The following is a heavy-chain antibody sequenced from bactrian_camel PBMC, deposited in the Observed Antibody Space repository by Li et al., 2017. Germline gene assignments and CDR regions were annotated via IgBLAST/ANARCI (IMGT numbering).Heavy chain of an antibody. CDR3: AAAGTWRDCRGSSADFPY. Sequence: HVQLVESGGGSVQAGESLTLSCVGSGDTYTKYTMGWIRQAPGKERERVATSSGTTTYSDPVKGRFTISKDTFKNILYLQMNNLQPQDTGTYYCAAAGTWRDCRGSSADFPYSGQGTQVTVS. CDR1: GDTYTKYT. CDR2: SSGTT. J-gene: IGHJ6*01. D-gene: IGHD1*01. V-gene: IGHV3S55*01.